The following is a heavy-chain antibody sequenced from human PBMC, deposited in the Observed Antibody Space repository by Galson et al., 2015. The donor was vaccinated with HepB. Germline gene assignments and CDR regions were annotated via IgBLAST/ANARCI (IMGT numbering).Heavy chain of an antibody. CDR3: ARRYSSRTSQGYSYYYGLDV. V-gene: IGHV4-59*08. J-gene: IGHJ6*02. CDR2: IYHSGIT. Sequence: QLQLQESGPGLVKPLENLSLTCIVSGGPISSYYWGWIRQSPGKGLEWIGEIYHSGITNYNPSPRSRVTISVDTSKSQFSLRLTSVTAADTAIYYCARRYSSRTSQGYSYYYGLDVWGQGTTVTVSS. CDR1: GGPISSYY. D-gene: IGHD6-19*01.